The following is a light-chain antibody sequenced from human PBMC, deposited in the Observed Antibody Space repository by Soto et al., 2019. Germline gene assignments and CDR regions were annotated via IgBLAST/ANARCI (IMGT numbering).Light chain of an antibody. V-gene: IGKV1-5*03. J-gene: IGKJ4*01. CDR3: QKYNSAPV. CDR2: KAS. Sequence: DIQMTQSPSTLSAFVGDTVTITCRASQSISSWLAWYQQKPGKAPKLLIYKASTLKSGVPSRFSGSGSGTEFTLTISSLQPEDVATYYCQKYNSAPVFGGGTKVDIK. CDR1: QSISSW.